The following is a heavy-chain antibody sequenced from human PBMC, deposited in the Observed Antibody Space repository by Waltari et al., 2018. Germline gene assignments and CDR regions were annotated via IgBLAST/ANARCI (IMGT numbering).Heavy chain of an antibody. CDR1: GFVFRNHD. CDR2: RSYDGRKK. J-gene: IGHJ4*01. CDR3: AREYNTPSALRV. Sequence: QGQLVESGGGVVQPGRSVKLSCAASGFVFRNHDMHWVRQAPGKGREWGTRRSYDGRKKYYRGSVGCAFTVSSDNVEDALYSQMNRLRPEDTAGYYCAREYNTPSALRVWGQGTLVTVSS. V-gene: IGHV3-30*03. D-gene: IGHD1-20*01.